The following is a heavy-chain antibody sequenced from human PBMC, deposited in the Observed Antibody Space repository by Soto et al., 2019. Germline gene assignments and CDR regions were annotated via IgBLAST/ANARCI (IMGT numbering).Heavy chain of an antibody. V-gene: IGHV4-59*01. CDR3: ASTNPLIAETSYDAFDI. CDR2: IYYSGST. J-gene: IGHJ3*02. CDR1: GGSISSYY. D-gene: IGHD6-13*01. Sequence: ASETLSLTCTVSGGSISSYYWSWIRQPPGKGLEWIGYIYYSGSTNYNPSLKSRVTISVDTSKNQFSLKLSSVTAADTAVYYCASTNPLIAETSYDAFDIWGQGTMVTVSS.